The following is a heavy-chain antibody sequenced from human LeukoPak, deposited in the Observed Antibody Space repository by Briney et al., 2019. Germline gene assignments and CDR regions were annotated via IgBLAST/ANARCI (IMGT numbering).Heavy chain of an antibody. CDR3: TREADYYGSGYFDY. CDR2: IKSKTDGGTT. V-gene: IGHV3-15*01. J-gene: IGHJ4*02. Sequence: GGSLRLSCAASGFTFSNAWMSWVGQAPGKGLEWVGRIKSKTDGGTTDYAAPVKGRFTISRDDSKNTLYLQMNSLKTEDTAVYYCTREADYYGSGYFDYWGQGTLVTVSS. D-gene: IGHD3-10*01. CDR1: GFTFSNAW.